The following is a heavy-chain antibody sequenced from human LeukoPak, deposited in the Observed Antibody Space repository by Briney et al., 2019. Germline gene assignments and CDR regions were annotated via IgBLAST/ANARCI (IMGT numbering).Heavy chain of an antibody. CDR3: ARFLPNYYYDTLKDAFDI. Sequence: PSQTLSLTCTVSGGSISSGGYYWSWIRQHPGKGLEWIGYIYYSGSTYYNPSLKSRVTISVDTSKNQFSLKLSSVTAADTAVYYCARFLPNYYYDTLKDAFDIWGQGTMVTVSS. CDR1: GGSISSGGYY. CDR2: IYYSGST. J-gene: IGHJ3*02. V-gene: IGHV4-31*03. D-gene: IGHD3-22*01.